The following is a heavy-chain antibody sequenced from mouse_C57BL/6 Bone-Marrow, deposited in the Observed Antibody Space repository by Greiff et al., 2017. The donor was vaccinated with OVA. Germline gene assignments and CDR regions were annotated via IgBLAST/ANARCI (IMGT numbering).Heavy chain of an antibody. Sequence: EVQLQQSGPELVKPGASVKMSCKASGYTFTDYNMHWVKQSHGQSLEWIGYINPNNGGTSYNQKFKGKATLTVNTSSSTAYMELRSLTSEDSAVYYCASGRSTMVTTWDYWGKGTTLTVSS. CDR3: ASGRSTMVTTWDY. V-gene: IGHV1-22*01. D-gene: IGHD2-2*01. CDR1: GYTFTDYN. CDR2: INPNNGGT. J-gene: IGHJ2*01.